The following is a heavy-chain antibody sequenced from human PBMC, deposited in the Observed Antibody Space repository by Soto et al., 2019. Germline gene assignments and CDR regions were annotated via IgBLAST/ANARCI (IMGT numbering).Heavy chain of an antibody. CDR3: HGYGY. Sequence: EVQVVESGGGLIQPGGSLRLSCVVSGFTVSSTNYMSWVRQAPGKGLEWVSVIYSGGTTFYADSVKGRFTISRDNSKNPVFFQMNSLRAQDTAVYYCHGYGYWGQGTLVTVSS. D-gene: IGHD5-12*01. CDR1: GFTVSSTNY. J-gene: IGHJ4*02. CDR2: IYSGGTT. V-gene: IGHV3-53*01.